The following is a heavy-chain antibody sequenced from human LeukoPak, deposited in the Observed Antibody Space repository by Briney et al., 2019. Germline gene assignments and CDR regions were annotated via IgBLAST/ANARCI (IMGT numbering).Heavy chain of an antibody. CDR2: ISAYNGNT. V-gene: IGHV1-18*01. Sequence: AASVKVSCKASGYSFTDKYMHWVRQAPGQGLEWMGWISAYNGNTNYAQKLQSRVTMTTDTSTSTAYMELRSLRSDDTAVYYCARSWYYYDSSGQQERAFDIWGQGTMVTVSS. CDR1: GYSFTDKY. D-gene: IGHD3-22*01. CDR3: ARSWYYYDSSGQQERAFDI. J-gene: IGHJ3*02.